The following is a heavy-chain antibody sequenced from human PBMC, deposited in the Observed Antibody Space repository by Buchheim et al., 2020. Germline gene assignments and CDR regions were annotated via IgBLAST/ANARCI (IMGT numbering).Heavy chain of an antibody. Sequence: EVQLLESGGGLVQPGGSLRLSCAASGFSFSSYAMGWVRQAPGKGLEWVSVISDSGGNIYYADAVKGRGTISRGNSKNTGYLQMNSLRAEDAALYYCAKGNSIVGTTKHFDNWGQGTL. V-gene: IGHV3-23*01. D-gene: IGHD1-26*01. J-gene: IGHJ4*02. CDR2: ISDSGGNI. CDR3: AKGNSIVGTTKHFDN. CDR1: GFSFSSYA.